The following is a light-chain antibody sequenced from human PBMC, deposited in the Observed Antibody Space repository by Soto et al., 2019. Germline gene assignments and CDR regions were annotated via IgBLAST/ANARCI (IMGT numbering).Light chain of an antibody. CDR3: SSYTSSSLYV. J-gene: IGLJ1*01. Sequence: QSVLTQPASVSGSPGQSITISCTGTSRDVGGYSYVSWYQQLPGKAPKLMIYDVSDRPSGVSNRFSGSKSGNTASLTISGLQAEDEADYYCSSYTSSSLYVFGTGTKLAV. V-gene: IGLV2-14*01. CDR1: SRDVGGYSY. CDR2: DVS.